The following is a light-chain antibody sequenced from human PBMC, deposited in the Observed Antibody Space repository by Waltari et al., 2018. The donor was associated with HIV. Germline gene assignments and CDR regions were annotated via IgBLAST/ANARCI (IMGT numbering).Light chain of an antibody. V-gene: IGLV3-1*01. CDR2: QDD. CDR1: NLDDKY. CDR3: QAWDSGTGV. J-gene: IGLJ1*01. Sequence: SYELTQPPSVSVSPGQAATITCSGDNLDDKYVCWYQQKPGRSPVLVIYQDDKRLSGIPDLGAGSNSGNTATLTISGTQTMDEADYYCQAWDSGTGVFGTGTTVTVL.